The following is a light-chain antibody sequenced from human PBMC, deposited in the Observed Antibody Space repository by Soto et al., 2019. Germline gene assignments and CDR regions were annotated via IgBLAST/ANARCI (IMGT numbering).Light chain of an antibody. CDR1: QGISSY. CDR3: QQLNSYLMYS. CDR2: AAS. Sequence: DIQLTQSPSFLSASVGDRVTITCRASQGISSYLAWYQQKPGKAPKLLIYAASTLQSGVPSRFSGSGSGTEFTRTISSLQPEDFATYYCQQLNSYLMYSFGQGTKLEIK. V-gene: IGKV1-9*01. J-gene: IGKJ2*01.